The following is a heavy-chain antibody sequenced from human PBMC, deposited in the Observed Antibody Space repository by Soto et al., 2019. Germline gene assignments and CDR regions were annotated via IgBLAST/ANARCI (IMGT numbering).Heavy chain of an antibody. CDR2: SSAYNGNT. CDR3: ARTTVNDILTGYLWGMDAFDI. V-gene: IGHV1-18*01. D-gene: IGHD3-9*01. J-gene: IGHJ3*02. Sequence: QVQLVQSGAEVKKPGASVKVSCKASGYTFTSYGISWGRQAPGQGLEWMGWSSAYNGNTNYAQKLQGRVTRTTDTSTSTAYMELRSLRSDDTAVYYCARTTVNDILTGYLWGMDAFDIWGQGTMVTVSS. CDR1: GYTFTSYG.